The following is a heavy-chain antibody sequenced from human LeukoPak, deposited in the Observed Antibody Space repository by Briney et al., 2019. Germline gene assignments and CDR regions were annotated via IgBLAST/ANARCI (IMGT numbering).Heavy chain of an antibody. CDR3: AKDGPMTQTTEGWFDP. Sequence: GGSLRLFCAASGFTFSNYGMTWVRQAPGKGLEWVSDIRGSGGSKYYADSAKGRFTVSRDNSKNMLYLQMNSLRAEDTAVYYCAKDGPMTQTTEGWFDPWGQGTLVTVSS. CDR1: GFTFSNYG. CDR2: IRGSGGSK. D-gene: IGHD3-22*01. V-gene: IGHV3-23*01. J-gene: IGHJ5*02.